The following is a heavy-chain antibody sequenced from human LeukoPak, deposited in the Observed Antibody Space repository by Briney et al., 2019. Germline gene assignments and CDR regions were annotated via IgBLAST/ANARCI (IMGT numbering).Heavy chain of an antibody. Sequence: SETLSLTCTVSGGSISSYYWSWLRQPAGKGLEWIGRIYTSGSTNYNPSLKSRVTISVDTSKNQFSLKLGSVNAADTAVYYCARNGGGSYYVPYYYYYMDVWGNGTTVTVSS. J-gene: IGHJ6*03. CDR1: GGSISSYY. CDR2: IYTSGST. D-gene: IGHD1-26*01. CDR3: ARNGGGSYYVPYYYYYMDV. V-gene: IGHV4-4*07.